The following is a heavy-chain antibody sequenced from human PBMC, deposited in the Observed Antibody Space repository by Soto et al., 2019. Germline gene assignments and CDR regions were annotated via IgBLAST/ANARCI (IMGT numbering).Heavy chain of an antibody. CDR2: IYYSGST. J-gene: IGHJ4*02. CDR3: ASASYYDSSGYYYGYYLDY. Sequence: PSETLSLTCTFSGGSISSGGYYWSWMRQPPWKGLEWIGYIYYSGSTYYNPSLKSRVTISVDTSKNQFSLKLSSVTAEDTAVYYCASASYYDSSGYYYGYYLDYWGQGTLVTASS. D-gene: IGHD3-22*01. V-gene: IGHV4-30-4*01. CDR1: GGSISSGGYY.